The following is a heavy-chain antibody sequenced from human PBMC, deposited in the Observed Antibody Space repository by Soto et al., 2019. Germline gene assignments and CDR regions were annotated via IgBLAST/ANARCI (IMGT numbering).Heavy chain of an antibody. CDR2: IKQGGNEK. CDR3: SPSKVGSFNKAAFEI. V-gene: IGHV3-7*01. J-gene: IGHJ3*02. D-gene: IGHD6-13*01. Sequence: AFLMLACADCGFRGRRYLMGWGRQAPGKGLEWVANIKQGGNEKFYVDSVKGRFTISRDNAKNSLYLQMHSLRVDDTALYYCSPSKVGSFNKAAFEICGQGTMVSVSS. CDR1: GFRGRRYL.